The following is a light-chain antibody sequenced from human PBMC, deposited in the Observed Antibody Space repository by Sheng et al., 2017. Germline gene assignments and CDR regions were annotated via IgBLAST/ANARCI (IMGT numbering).Light chain of an antibody. Sequence: DIQMTQSPSTLSASVGDRVTITCRASQSISSWLAWYQQKPGKAPKLLIYKASSLESGVPSRFSGSGSGTEFTLTISSLQPDDFATYYCQQSLGTFGQGTKVGNQT. J-gene: IGKJ1*01. CDR3: QQSLGT. CDR2: KAS. V-gene: IGKV1-5*03. CDR1: QSISSW.